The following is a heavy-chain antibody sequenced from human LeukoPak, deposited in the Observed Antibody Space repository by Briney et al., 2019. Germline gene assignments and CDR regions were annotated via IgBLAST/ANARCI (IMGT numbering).Heavy chain of an antibody. CDR2: ISDSGSNT. J-gene: IGHJ5*02. CDR1: GFTFSTYA. CDR3: ARDPGGSWYDNWFDP. Sequence: PGGSLRLSCAASGFTFSTYAMSWVRQAPGKGLEWVSTISDSGSNTYYADSVKGRFTISRDNSKNTLFLQMNSLRAEDTAVYYCARDPGGSWYDNWFDPWGQGTLVTVSS. D-gene: IGHD6-13*01. V-gene: IGHV3-23*01.